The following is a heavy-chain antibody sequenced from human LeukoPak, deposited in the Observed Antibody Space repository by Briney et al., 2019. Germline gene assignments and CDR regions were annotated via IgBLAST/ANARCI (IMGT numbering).Heavy chain of an antibody. D-gene: IGHD3-3*01. CDR2: IYPGDSDT. V-gene: IGHV5-51*01. Sequence: GESLKISCKGSGYSFTSYWIGWVSQMPGKGLEWMGIIYPGDSDTRYSPSFQGQVTISADKSISTAYLQWSSLKASDTAMYYCARQARENYDFWSGYDTDFDYWGQGTLVTVSS. J-gene: IGHJ4*02. CDR1: GYSFTSYW. CDR3: ARQARENYDFWSGYDTDFDY.